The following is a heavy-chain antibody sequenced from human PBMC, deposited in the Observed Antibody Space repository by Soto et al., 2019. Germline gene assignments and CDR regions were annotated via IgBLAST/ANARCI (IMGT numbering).Heavy chain of an antibody. CDR2: INPNSGGT. V-gene: IGHV1-2*02. D-gene: IGHD1-1*01. CDR3: ARATGPVNWFDP. Sequence: ASVKVSCKASGYTFTGYYMHWVRQAPGQGLEWMGWINPNSGGTNYAQKFQGRVTMTRDTSISTAYMELSRLRSDDTAVYYCARATGPVNWFDPWGQGPLVTVSS. J-gene: IGHJ5*02. CDR1: GYTFTGYY.